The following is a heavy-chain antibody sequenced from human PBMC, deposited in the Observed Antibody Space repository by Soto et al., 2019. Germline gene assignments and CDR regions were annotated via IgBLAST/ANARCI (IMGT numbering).Heavy chain of an antibody. J-gene: IGHJ5*02. CDR3: ARLAYYYDSSGYILGFDP. CDR1: GGSISSSSYY. D-gene: IGHD3-22*01. Sequence: SEPLSLTCTVSGGSISSSSYYRGGIRQPPGKGLEWIGSIYYSGSTYYNPSLKSRVTISVDTSKNQFSLKLSSVTAADSAVYYCARLAYYYDSSGYILGFDPWGQGTLVTVSS. V-gene: IGHV4-39*01. CDR2: IYYSGST.